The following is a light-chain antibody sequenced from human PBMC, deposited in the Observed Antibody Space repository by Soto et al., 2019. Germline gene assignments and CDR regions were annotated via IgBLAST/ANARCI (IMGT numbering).Light chain of an antibody. CDR3: SSFTSRSTFNYV. Sequence: QSVLTQPASVSGSPGQSITISCTGTSSDVGAYNYVSWYQQYPGTAPKVMIYEVSSRPSGVSHRFSGSKSGNTASLTISGLQPEDEAEYYCSSFTSRSTFNYVFGTGTKVTVL. CDR2: EVS. V-gene: IGLV2-14*01. CDR1: SSDVGAYNY. J-gene: IGLJ1*01.